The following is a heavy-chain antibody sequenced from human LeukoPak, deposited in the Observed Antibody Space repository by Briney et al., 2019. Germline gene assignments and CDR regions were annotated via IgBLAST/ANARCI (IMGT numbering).Heavy chain of an antibody. CDR2: ISGSGGST. J-gene: IGHJ4*02. CDR1: GFTFSSYS. D-gene: IGHD3-22*01. CDR3: AKWGGGYYDSSGYLIN. Sequence: PGGSLRLSCAASGFTFSSYSMNWVRQAPGKGLEWVSAISGSGGSTYYADSVKGRFTISRDNSKNTLYLQMNSLRAEDTAVYYCAKWGGGYYDSSGYLINWGQGTLVTVSS. V-gene: IGHV3-23*01.